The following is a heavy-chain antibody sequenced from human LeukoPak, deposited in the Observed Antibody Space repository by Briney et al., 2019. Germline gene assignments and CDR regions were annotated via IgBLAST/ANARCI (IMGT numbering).Heavy chain of an antibody. V-gene: IGHV5-51*01. J-gene: IGHJ4*02. CDR3: ARRGDSDFRID. Sequence: GESLKISCKGPRHSFHSQWIGWVRQMPGKGLEWMGIIYPDDSDTRYSASFQGQVTISADKSISTAYLQWNSLEASDSAIYYCARRGDSDFRIDWGQGTLVTVSS. CDR2: IYPDDSDT. D-gene: IGHD2-21*02. CDR1: RHSFHSQW.